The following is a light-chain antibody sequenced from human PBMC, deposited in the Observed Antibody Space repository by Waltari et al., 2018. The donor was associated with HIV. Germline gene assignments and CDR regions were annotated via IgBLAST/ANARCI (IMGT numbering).Light chain of an antibody. V-gene: IGLV1-47*01. CDR2: RNN. CDR1: NSYIETTS. J-gene: IGLJ3*02. CDR3: ATWDDSLIWV. Sequence: QPVLTQPPSASGTPGHGVTLSCSHSNSYIETTSVYWYQHLPGLAPKLLIYRNNRRPSGIPDRFSGSRSGTSASLAISGLRSEDEADYYCATWDDSLIWVFGGGTKLTVL.